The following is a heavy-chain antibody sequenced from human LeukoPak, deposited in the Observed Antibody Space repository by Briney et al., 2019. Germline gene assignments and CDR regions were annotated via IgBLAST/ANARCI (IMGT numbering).Heavy chain of an antibody. Sequence: QPGGSLRLSCAASGFTFDDYAMHWVRQAPGKGLEWVSGISWNSGSIGYADSVKGRFTISRDNAKNSLYLQMNSLRAEDTALYYCAKDKHYYDSSGYYGWGQGTLVTVSS. V-gene: IGHV3-9*01. D-gene: IGHD3-22*01. CDR1: GFTFDDYA. J-gene: IGHJ4*02. CDR2: ISWNSGSI. CDR3: AKDKHYYDSSGYYG.